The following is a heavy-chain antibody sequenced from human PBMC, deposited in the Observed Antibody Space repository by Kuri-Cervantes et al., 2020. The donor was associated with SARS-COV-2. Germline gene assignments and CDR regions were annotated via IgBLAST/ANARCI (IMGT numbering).Heavy chain of an antibody. Sequence: GSLRLSCTVSGGSISSGNYYWGWIRQPLGKGLEWIGSFYYSGSTYYNPSLKSRVTISVDTSKNQFSLKLSSVTAADTAVYYCARLLRQKYCSGGSCYGWIWGQGTMVTVSS. J-gene: IGHJ3*02. CDR1: GGSISSGNYY. D-gene: IGHD2-15*01. V-gene: IGHV4-39*01. CDR3: ARLLRQKYCSGGSCYGWI. CDR2: FYYSGST.